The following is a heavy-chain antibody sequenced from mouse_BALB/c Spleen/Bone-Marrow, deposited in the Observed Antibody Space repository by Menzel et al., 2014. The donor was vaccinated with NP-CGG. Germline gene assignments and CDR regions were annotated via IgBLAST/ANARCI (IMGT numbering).Heavy chain of an antibody. CDR2: NNPKNGDS. V-gene: IGHV1-26*01. CDR1: GYTSTDYY. J-gene: IGHJ1*01. D-gene: IGHD2-14*01. Sequence: EVQLQQSGPELVKPGASVKMSCKASGYTSTDYYMKWVKQSHGKSPEWIGDNNPKNGDSFYNQKFKGKATLTVDKSSNTAYMQLDSLTSDDSAVYYCALGVRLYWFFDVWGAGTTVTVSS. CDR3: ALGVRLYWFFDV.